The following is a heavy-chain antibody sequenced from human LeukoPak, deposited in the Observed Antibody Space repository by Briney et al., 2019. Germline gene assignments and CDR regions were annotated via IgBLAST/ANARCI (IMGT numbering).Heavy chain of an antibody. CDR2: ISWNGGSI. J-gene: IGHJ6*02. CDR1: GFTFDNYA. CDR3: AKSWVKKRLRTYCSYGMDV. Sequence: GGSLRLSCAASGFTFDNYAMHWVRQAPGKGLEWVSGISWNGGSIGYADSVKGRFTISRDNAKNSLYLQLNSLRAEDTALYYCAKSWVKKRLRTYCSYGMDVWGQGTTVTVSS. V-gene: IGHV3-9*01. D-gene: IGHD1-7*01.